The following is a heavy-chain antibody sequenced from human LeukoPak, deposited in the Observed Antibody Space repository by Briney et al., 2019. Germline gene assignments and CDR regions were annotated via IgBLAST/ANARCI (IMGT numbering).Heavy chain of an antibody. Sequence: ASVKVSCKVSGYTLTELSMHWVRQAPGQGLEWMGRIIPILGIANYAQKFQGRVTITADKSTSTAYMELSSLRSEDTAVYYCARGSSSWEGDFDYWGQGTLVTVSS. D-gene: IGHD6-13*01. CDR3: ARGSSSWEGDFDY. V-gene: IGHV1-69*04. CDR1: GYTLTELS. CDR2: IIPILGIA. J-gene: IGHJ4*02.